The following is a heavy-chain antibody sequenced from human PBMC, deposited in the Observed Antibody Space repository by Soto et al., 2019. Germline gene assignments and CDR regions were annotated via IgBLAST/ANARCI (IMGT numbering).Heavy chain of an antibody. V-gene: IGHV3-30*18. D-gene: IGHD2-2*01. CDR2: ISYDGSNK. CDR3: AKDLEGYCSSTSCYTYFGLDV. CDR1: GFTFSSYV. Sequence: GGSLRLFCAASGFTFSSYVMHWVRQAPGKGLEWVAVISYDGSNKYYADSVKGRFTISRDNSKHTLFLQMNSLRPEDKAVYYCAKDLEGYCSSTSCYTYFGLDVWGQGTTVTVSS. J-gene: IGHJ6*02.